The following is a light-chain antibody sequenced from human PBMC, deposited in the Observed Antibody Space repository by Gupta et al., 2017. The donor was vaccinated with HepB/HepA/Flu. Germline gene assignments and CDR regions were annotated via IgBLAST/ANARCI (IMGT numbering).Light chain of an antibody. CDR2: GAS. CDR1: QSVSSN. CDR3: QQENNWPRT. J-gene: IGKJ1*01. Sequence: EIVMTQSPATLSVSPGERATLSCRASQSVSSNLAWYQQKPGQAPRLLIYGASTRATGFPARFSGSGSGTEFTLTISSRQSEDFAVYYSQQENNWPRTFGQGTKVEIK. V-gene: IGKV3-15*01.